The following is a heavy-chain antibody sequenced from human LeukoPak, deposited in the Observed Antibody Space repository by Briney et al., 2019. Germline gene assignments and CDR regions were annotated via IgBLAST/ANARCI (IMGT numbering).Heavy chain of an antibody. Sequence: GGSLRLSCAASGFTFSSYAMSWVRQAPGKGLEWVSAISSSGGNTYYADSVKGRFTISRDNSKNTLYLQMNSLRAEDTAVYYCAKGGSDYDDRGYYFDYWGQGALVTVSS. CDR3: AKGGSDYDDRGYYFDY. CDR1: GFTFSSYA. J-gene: IGHJ4*02. CDR2: ISSSGGNT. D-gene: IGHD1-26*01. V-gene: IGHV3-23*01.